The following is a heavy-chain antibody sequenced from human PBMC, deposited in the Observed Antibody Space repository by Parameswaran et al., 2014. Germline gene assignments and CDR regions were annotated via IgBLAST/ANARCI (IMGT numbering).Heavy chain of an antibody. V-gene: IGHV4-4*02. J-gene: IGHJ4*02. CDR3: ASFAAATPGFDY. CDR2: IYHSGST. D-gene: IGHD2-15*01. Sequence: VRQMPGKGLEWIGEIYHSGSTNYNPSLKSRVTISVDKSKNQFSLKLSSVTAADTAVYYCASFAAATPGFDYWGQGTLVTVSS.